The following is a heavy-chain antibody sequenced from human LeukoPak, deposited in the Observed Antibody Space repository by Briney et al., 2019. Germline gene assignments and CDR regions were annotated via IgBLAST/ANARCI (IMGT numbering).Heavy chain of an antibody. V-gene: IGHV3-43*02. J-gene: IGHJ6*03. Sequence: GGSLRLSCAASGFTFDDYAMHWVRQAPGKGLEWVSLISGDGGSTYYTDSVKGRFTISRDNSKNSLYLQMNSLRTEDTALYYCARGMWNYYYFMDVWGKGTTVTVSS. CDR1: GFTFDDYA. CDR3: ARGMWNYYYFMDV. D-gene: IGHD2-21*01. CDR2: ISGDGGST.